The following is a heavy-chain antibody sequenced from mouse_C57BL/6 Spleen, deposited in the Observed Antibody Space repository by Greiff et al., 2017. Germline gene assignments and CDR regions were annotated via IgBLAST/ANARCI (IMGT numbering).Heavy chain of an antibody. CDR3: ARTFDY. Sequence: EVKLEESGPELVKPGASVKISCKASGYSFTGYYMNWVKQSPEKSLEWIGEMNPSTGGTTYNQKFKAKATLTVDKSSSTAYMQLKSLTSEDSAVYYCARTFDYWGQGTTLTVSS. CDR2: MNPSTGGT. J-gene: IGHJ2*01. CDR1: GYSFTGYY. V-gene: IGHV1-42*01.